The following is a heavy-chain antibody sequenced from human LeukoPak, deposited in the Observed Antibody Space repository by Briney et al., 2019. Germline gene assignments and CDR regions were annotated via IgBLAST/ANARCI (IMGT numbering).Heavy chain of an antibody. CDR2: ISGSGDDT. V-gene: IGHV3-23*01. CDR3: VKDWSTVVSRGHY. D-gene: IGHD4-23*01. J-gene: IGHJ4*02. Sequence: GPSLRLSCAASGFTVSIYAMRSVRQAPGKGREWLSFISGSGDDTYYADYVKGRFSIYRDNSKNTVSLQMNSLRVEDTAVYYCVKDWSTVVSRGHYWGQGTLVSVSS. CDR1: GFTVSIYA.